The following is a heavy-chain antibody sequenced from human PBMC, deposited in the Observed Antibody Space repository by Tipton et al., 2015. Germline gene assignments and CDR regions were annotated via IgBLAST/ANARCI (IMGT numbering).Heavy chain of an antibody. V-gene: IGHV4-59*01. Sequence: TLSLTCAVSGYSIIRGYSWAWIRQPPGKGLEWIGYISYSGSTHYNPSFKSRVAISVDTSKNQFSLTLNSVTAADTAVYYCARDLEHGMDVWGQGTTVTVSS. CDR2: ISYSGST. D-gene: IGHD5-24*01. CDR1: GYSIIRGYS. J-gene: IGHJ6*02. CDR3: ARDLEHGMDV.